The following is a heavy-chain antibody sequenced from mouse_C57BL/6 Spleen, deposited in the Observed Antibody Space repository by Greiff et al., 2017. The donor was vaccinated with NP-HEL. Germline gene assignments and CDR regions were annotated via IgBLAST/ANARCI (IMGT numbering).Heavy chain of an antibody. J-gene: IGHJ3*01. CDR1: GYSITSGYY. CDR3: ARDGDYYGSSPWFAY. Sequence: DVQLVESGPGLVKPSQSLSLTCSVTGYSITSGYYWNWIRQFPGNKLEWMGYISYDGSNNYNPSLKNRISITRDTSKNQFFLKLKSVTTEDTATYYCARDGDYYGSSPWFAYWGQGTLVTVSA. V-gene: IGHV3-6*01. CDR2: ISYDGSN. D-gene: IGHD1-1*01.